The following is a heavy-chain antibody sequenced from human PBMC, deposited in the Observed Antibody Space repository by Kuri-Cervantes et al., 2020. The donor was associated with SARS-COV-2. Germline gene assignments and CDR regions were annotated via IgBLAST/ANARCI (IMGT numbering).Heavy chain of an antibody. J-gene: IGHJ4*02. V-gene: IGHV1-2*02. CDR2: INPKSGVS. CDR1: GYTFTGYY. CDR3: ALLAYCGGDCYGTDFDF. D-gene: IGHD2-21*01. Sequence: ASVKVSCKASGYTFTGYYMHWVRQAPGQGLEWMGWINPKSGVSNCAEKFQGSVTMTRGTSISTAYMEVTRLRSDDTAVYYCALLAYCGGDCYGTDFDFWGQGTLVTISS.